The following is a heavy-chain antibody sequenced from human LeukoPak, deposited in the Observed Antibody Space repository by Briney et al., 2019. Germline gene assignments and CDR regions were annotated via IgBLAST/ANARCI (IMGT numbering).Heavy chain of an antibody. Sequence: ASVKVSCKASGYTFTSYDINWVRQATGQGLEWMGWMNPNSGNTGYAQKFQGRVTMTRNTSISTAYMELSSLRSEDTAVYYCARHRRVGIELWLGYMDVWGKGTTVTVSS. CDR2: MNPNSGNT. CDR3: ARHRRVGIELWLGYMDV. V-gene: IGHV1-8*01. D-gene: IGHD5-18*01. CDR1: GYTFTSYD. J-gene: IGHJ6*03.